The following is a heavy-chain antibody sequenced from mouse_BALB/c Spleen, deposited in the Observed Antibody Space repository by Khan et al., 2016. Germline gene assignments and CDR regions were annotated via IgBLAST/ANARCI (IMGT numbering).Heavy chain of an antibody. CDR1: GYTFTSYW. J-gene: IGHJ4*01. V-gene: IGHV1S41*01. CDR3: AREGAVPLMDY. Sequence: DLVKPGASVKLSCKVSGYTFTSYWINWIIQRPGQGLEWRGRIAPGSGSTYYNEMFKGKATLTVDTSYSPAYIQFSSLSSEDSAVYFCAREGAVPLMDYWGQGTSVTVSS. D-gene: IGHD1-1*01. CDR2: IAPGSGST.